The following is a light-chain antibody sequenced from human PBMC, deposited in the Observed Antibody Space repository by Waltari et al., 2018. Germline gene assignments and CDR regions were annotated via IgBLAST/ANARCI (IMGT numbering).Light chain of an antibody. CDR1: QGIRGN. CDR2: KAS. V-gene: IGKV1-13*02. CDR3: QQSNSYQGT. Sequence: AIQLTQSPSSLSASIRDRVTMTCRASQGIRGNLTWYQQKAGRAPKLLIYKASSLESGVPSRFSGSGSGTEFTLTISSLQPDDFATYYCQQSNSYQGTFGQGTKVEIK. J-gene: IGKJ1*01.